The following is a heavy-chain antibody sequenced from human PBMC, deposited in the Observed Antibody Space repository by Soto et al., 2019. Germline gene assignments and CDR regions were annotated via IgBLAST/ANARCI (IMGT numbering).Heavy chain of an antibody. V-gene: IGHV4-34*01. D-gene: IGHD4-17*01. J-gene: IGHJ4*02. CDR1: DEYIIGYY. Sequence: SVTLSLTCVVYDEYIIGYYWSCIRQTSGKGLEWIGEINHSGSTNYNPSLKSRVTISVERSKNQFSLKLTSVTAADTAVYYCAKIYGDYGPDYWGQGTLVTVSS. CDR3: AKIYGDYGPDY. CDR2: INHSGST.